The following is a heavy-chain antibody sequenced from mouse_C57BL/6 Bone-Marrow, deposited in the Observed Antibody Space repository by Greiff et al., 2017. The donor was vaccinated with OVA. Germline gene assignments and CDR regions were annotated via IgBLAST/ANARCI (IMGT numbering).Heavy chain of an antibody. CDR1: GFTFSSYA. D-gene: IGHD2-5*01. CDR3: AREDYYSNYVGRRGYAMDY. J-gene: IGHJ4*01. CDR2: ISDGGSYT. Sequence: EVQRVESGGGLVKPGGSLKLSCAASGFTFSSYAMSWVRQTPEKRLEWVATISDGGSYTYYPDNVKGRFTISRDNAKNNLYLQMSHLKSEDTAMYYCAREDYYSNYVGRRGYAMDYWGQGTSVTVSS. V-gene: IGHV5-4*01.